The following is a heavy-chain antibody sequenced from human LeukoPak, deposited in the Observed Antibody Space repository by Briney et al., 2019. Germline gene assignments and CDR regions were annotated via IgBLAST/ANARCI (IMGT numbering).Heavy chain of an antibody. Sequence: SETLSLTCAVSGGSISSSNWWSWVRQPPGKGLEWIGEIYHSGSTNYNPSLKSRVTISVDKSKNQFSLKLSSVTAADTAVYYCARDQGTSSGYFDYWGQGTLVTVSS. V-gene: IGHV4-4*02. CDR2: IYHSGST. CDR3: ARDQGTSSGYFDY. J-gene: IGHJ4*02. D-gene: IGHD3-22*01. CDR1: GGSISSSNW.